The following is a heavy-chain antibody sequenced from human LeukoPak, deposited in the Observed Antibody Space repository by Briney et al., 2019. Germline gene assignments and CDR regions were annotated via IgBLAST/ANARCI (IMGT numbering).Heavy chain of an antibody. Sequence: PGRSLRLSCAASGFTFSSYGMHWVRQAPGKGLEWVAVISYDGSNKYYADSVKGRFTISRDNAKSSLYLQMNSLRAEDTAVYYCARDLTGELPDWGQGTLVTVSS. CDR1: GFTFSSYG. D-gene: IGHD3-10*01. J-gene: IGHJ4*02. CDR3: ARDLTGELPD. CDR2: ISYDGSNK. V-gene: IGHV3-30*03.